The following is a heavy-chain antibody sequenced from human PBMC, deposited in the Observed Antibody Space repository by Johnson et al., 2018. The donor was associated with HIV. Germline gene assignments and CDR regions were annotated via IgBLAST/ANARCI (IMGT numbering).Heavy chain of an antibody. CDR1: GFTFSSYD. J-gene: IGHJ3*02. V-gene: IGHV3-13*01. CDR2: LGTAGDT. Sequence: VQLVESGGGLVQPGGSLRLSCAASGFTFSSYDMHWVRQATGKGLEWVSALGTAGDTYYPGSVKGRFTISREKAKNSLYLQINSLRAGDTAVYYCARVWEGAFDIWGQGTMVTVSS. CDR3: ARVWEGAFDI. D-gene: IGHD1-26*01.